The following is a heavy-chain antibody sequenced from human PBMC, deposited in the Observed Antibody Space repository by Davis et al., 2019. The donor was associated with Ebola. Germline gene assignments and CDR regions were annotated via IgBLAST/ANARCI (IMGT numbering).Heavy chain of an antibody. CDR2: VYYSGYT. CDR1: GGSISNHY. V-gene: IGHV4-59*11. CDR3: ARDRLGAGVDLDY. D-gene: IGHD6-19*01. J-gene: IGHJ4*02. Sequence: SETLSLTCTVSGGSISNHYWSWIRQPPGKAPEWIGYVYYSGYTDYNPSLRGRVTISLDTSKNQFSLKLTSLTAADTAVYYCARDRLGAGVDLDYWGQGTRVTVSS.